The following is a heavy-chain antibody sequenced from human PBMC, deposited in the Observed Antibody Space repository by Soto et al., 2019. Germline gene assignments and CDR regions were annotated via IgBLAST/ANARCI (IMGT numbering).Heavy chain of an antibody. CDR1: GFTFCSYA. Sequence: PGGSLRLSCAASGFTFCSYAMSWVRQAPGKGLEWVSAISGSGGSTYYADSVKGRFTISRDNSKNTLYLQMNSLRAEDTAVYYCAKVLDIVVVPAANSPNFDYWGQGTLVTVSS. V-gene: IGHV3-23*01. CDR3: AKVLDIVVVPAANSPNFDY. CDR2: ISGSGGST. D-gene: IGHD2-2*01. J-gene: IGHJ4*02.